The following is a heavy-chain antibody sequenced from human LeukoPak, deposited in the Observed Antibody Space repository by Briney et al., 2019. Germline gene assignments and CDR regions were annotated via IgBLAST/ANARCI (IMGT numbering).Heavy chain of an antibody. CDR2: ISSSGTYI. D-gene: IGHD3-10*01. V-gene: IGHV3-21*01. CDR1: GFTFSSYS. Sequence: GGSLILSCAASGFTFSSYSMNWVRQAPGKGLEWVSSISSSGTYIDYADSVKGRIAISRDNAKNSLFLQMHSLRAVDTAVYYCARAGDPEYWGQGTLVTVSS. J-gene: IGHJ4*02. CDR3: ARAGDPEY.